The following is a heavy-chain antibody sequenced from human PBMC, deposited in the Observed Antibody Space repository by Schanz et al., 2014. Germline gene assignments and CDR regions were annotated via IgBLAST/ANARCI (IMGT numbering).Heavy chain of an antibody. CDR3: AKSLESCPGGRCSRGYFDY. CDR2: ISGSGGST. D-gene: IGHD2-8*02. V-gene: IGHV3-23*04. Sequence: EVQLAESGGGLVQPGGSLRLSCAASGFTFSGFCMTWVRQAPGKGLEWVSAISGSGGSTYYADSVKGRFTISRDNSKNTLYLQMNSLRPEDTAVYYCAKSLESCPGGRCSRGYFDYWGQGTLVTVSS. CDR1: GFTFSGFC. J-gene: IGHJ4*02.